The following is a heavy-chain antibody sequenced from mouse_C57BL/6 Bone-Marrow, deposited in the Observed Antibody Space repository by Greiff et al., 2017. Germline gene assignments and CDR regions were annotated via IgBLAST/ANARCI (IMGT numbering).Heavy chain of an antibody. D-gene: IGHD2-12*01. Sequence: VQLQQPGAELVKPGASVKLSCKASGYTFTSYWMHWVKQRPGRGLEWIGRIDPYSGGTKYNEKFKSKATLTVDKPSSTAYMQLSSLTSEDSAVYYCARRARGGYSPYYFDYWGQGTTLTVSS. J-gene: IGHJ2*01. CDR3: ARRARGGYSPYYFDY. CDR1: GYTFTSYW. V-gene: IGHV1-72*01. CDR2: IDPYSGGT.